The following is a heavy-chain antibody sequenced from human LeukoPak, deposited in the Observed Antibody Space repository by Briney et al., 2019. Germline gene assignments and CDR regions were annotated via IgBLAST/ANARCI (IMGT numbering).Heavy chain of an antibody. D-gene: IGHD3-3*01. CDR3: ARAAYYDFWSGYRGWFDP. Sequence: SETLSLTCTVYGGSFSGYYWSWIRQPPGKGLEWIGEINHSGSTNYNPSLKSRVTISVDTSKNQFSLKLSSVTAADTAVYYCARAAYYDFWSGYRGWFDPWGQGTLVTVSS. J-gene: IGHJ5*02. V-gene: IGHV4-34*01. CDR2: INHSGST. CDR1: GGSFSGYY.